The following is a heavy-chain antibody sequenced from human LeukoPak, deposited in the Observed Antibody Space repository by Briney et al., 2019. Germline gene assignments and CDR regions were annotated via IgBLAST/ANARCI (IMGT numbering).Heavy chain of an antibody. CDR2: IYYSGST. CDR3: AREDCSSTGCYQSY. V-gene: IGHV4-59*01. D-gene: IGHD2-2*01. J-gene: IGHJ4*02. CDR1: GGSISSYY. Sequence: SETLSLTCTVSGGSISSYYWSWIRQPPGKGLEWIGYIYYSGSTNYNPSLKSRVTISVDTSKNQFSLKLSSVTAADTAVYYCAREDCSSTGCYQSYWGQGTLVTVSS.